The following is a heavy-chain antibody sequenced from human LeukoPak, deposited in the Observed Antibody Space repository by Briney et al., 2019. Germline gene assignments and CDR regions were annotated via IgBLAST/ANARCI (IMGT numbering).Heavy chain of an antibody. D-gene: IGHD2-2*01. CDR1: GFTFSSYS. Sequence: GGSLRLSCAASGFTFSSYSMNWVRPAPGKGLEWVSSISSSSSYIYYEDSVKGRFTISRDNAKNSLYLQMNSLRAEDTAVYYCARAAIVVVPAAILPEDYWGQGTLVTVSS. V-gene: IGHV3-21*01. J-gene: IGHJ4*02. CDR3: ARAAIVVVPAAILPEDY. CDR2: ISSSSSYI.